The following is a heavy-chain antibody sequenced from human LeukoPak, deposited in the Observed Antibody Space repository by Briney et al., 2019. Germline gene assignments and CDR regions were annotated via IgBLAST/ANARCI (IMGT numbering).Heavy chain of an antibody. Sequence: SETLSLTCTVSGGSISSYYWNWIRQPAGKGLEWIGRIHTSGSTNYKPSLKSRVTMSVDTSKNKFSLKLSSVTAADTAVYYCARVICSGGSCRFDYWGQGTLVTVSS. CDR1: GGSISSYY. CDR3: ARVICSGGSCRFDY. V-gene: IGHV4-4*07. D-gene: IGHD2-15*01. CDR2: IHTSGST. J-gene: IGHJ4*02.